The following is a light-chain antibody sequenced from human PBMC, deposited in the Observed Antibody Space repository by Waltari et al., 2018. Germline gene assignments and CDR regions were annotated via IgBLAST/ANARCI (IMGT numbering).Light chain of an antibody. CDR2: GAS. J-gene: IGKJ1*01. Sequence: EIVMTQSPAPPSVSPGGRATRSCRASQSVSSNLAWYQQKPGQAPRLLIYGASTRATGIPARFSGSGSGTEFTLTISSLQSEDFAVYYCQQYNNWPPWTFGQGTKVEIK. V-gene: IGKV3-15*01. CDR1: QSVSSN. CDR3: QQYNNWPPWT.